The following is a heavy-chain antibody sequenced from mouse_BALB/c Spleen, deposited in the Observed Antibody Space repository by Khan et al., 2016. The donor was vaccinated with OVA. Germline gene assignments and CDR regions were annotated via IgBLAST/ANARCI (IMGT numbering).Heavy chain of an antibody. CDR1: GYTFTSYT. J-gene: IGHJ3*01. V-gene: IGHV1-4*01. D-gene: IGHD2-14*01. CDR3: VREGAYYRADGWFAY. CDR2: INPSNNYT. Sequence: VQLQESGAELARPGASVKMSCKASGYTFTSYTMHWVRQRPGPALEWIGHINPSNNYTNYNQNFKDKATLLVDKSSSTAYMQQSSLTSEDSAVYYCVREGAYYRADGWFAYWGQGTLVTVSA.